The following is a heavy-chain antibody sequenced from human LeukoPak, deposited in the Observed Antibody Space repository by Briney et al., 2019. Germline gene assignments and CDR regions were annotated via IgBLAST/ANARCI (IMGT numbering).Heavy chain of an antibody. CDR3: ARVYPNEALFGG. V-gene: IGHV3-21*01. Sequence: GGSLRLSCAASGFAFSSYSMNWVRQAPGKGLEWVSSISSSSSYIYYADSVKGRFTISRDNAKNSLYLQMNSLRAEDTAVYYCARVYPNEALFGGWSQGTLVTVSS. J-gene: IGHJ4*02. CDR2: ISSSSSYI. CDR1: GFAFSSYS. D-gene: IGHD2-21*01.